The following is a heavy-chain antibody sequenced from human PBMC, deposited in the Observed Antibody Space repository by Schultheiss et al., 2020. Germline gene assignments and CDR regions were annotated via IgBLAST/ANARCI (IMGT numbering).Heavy chain of an antibody. CDR2: ISSSSSYI. CDR1: GFTFSSYS. J-gene: IGHJ4*02. Sequence: GESLKISCAASGFTFSSYSMNWVRQAPGKGLEWVSSISSSSSYIYYADSVKGRFTISRDNAKNSLYLQMNSLRAEDTAVYYCARGDWGAGTFDYWGQGTLVTVSS. D-gene: IGHD7-27*01. V-gene: IGHV3-21*01. CDR3: ARGDWGAGTFDY.